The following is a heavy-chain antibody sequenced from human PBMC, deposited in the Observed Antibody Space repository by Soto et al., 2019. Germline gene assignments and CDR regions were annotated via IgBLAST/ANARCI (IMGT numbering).Heavy chain of an antibody. J-gene: IGHJ4*02. CDR3: VKGNQLLRYYFES. Sequence: GGSLRLSCSASRFTFSSCAMHWVRQAPGKGLEYVSGITSDGDNTYHADSVKGRFTISRDNSKNTLYLRMSSLRVDDTAVYYCVKGNQLLRYYFESWVQGALVTVSS. CDR1: RFTFSSCA. D-gene: IGHD3-10*02. V-gene: IGHV3-64D*06. CDR2: ITSDGDNT.